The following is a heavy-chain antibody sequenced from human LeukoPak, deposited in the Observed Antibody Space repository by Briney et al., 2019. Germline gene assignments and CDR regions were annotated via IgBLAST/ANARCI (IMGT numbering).Heavy chain of an antibody. CDR2: ISGSGGST. Sequence: GGSLRLSCAASGFTFSSYGMSWVRQAPGKGLEWVSAISGSGGSTYYADSVKGRFTIPRDNSKNTLYLQMNSLRAEDTAVYYCAKELEVRGLLYYFDYWGQGTLVTVSS. V-gene: IGHV3-23*01. D-gene: IGHD3-10*01. CDR1: GFTFSSYG. J-gene: IGHJ4*02. CDR3: AKELEVRGLLYYFDY.